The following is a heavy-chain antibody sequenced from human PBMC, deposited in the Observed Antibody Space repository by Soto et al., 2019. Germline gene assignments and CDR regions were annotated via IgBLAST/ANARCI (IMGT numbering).Heavy chain of an antibody. CDR2: INPNSGGT. Sequence: ASVKVSCKASGYTFTGYYMHWVRQAPGQGLEWMGWINPNSGGTNYAQKFQGWVTMTRDTSISTAYMELSRLRSDDTAVYYCAIEETYYDLWSCYSSPKTYYYYYGMDVWGQGTTVTVSS. D-gene: IGHD3-3*01. CDR3: AIEETYYDLWSCYSSPKTYYYYYGMDV. V-gene: IGHV1-2*04. CDR1: GYTFTGYY. J-gene: IGHJ6*02.